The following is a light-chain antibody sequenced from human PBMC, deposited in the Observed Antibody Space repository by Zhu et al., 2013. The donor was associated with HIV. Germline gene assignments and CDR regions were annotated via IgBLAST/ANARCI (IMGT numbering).Light chain of an antibody. Sequence: AIQMTQSPSSLSASVGDRVTITCRASQDIRNDLGWYQQKPGKAPKLLIYAASSLQSGVPSRFSGSGSGTDFTLTISCLQSEDFATYYCQQYYSYLWTFGQGTKVEIK. J-gene: IGKJ1*01. CDR2: AAS. CDR3: QQYYSYLWT. V-gene: IGKV1-6*01. CDR1: QDIRND.